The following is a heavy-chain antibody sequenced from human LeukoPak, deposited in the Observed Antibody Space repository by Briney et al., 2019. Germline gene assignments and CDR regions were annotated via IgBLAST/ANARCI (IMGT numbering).Heavy chain of an antibody. V-gene: IGHV1-46*01. Sequence: GASVKVSCKASGYTFTSYYMHWVRQAPGQGLEWMGIINPSGGSTSYAQKFQGRVTMTEDTSTDTAYMELSSLRSEDTAVYYCATRQGVGYWSGYYINWFDPWGQGTLVTVSS. J-gene: IGHJ5*02. CDR1: GYTFTSYY. D-gene: IGHD3-3*01. CDR2: INPSGGST. CDR3: ATRQGVGYWSGYYINWFDP.